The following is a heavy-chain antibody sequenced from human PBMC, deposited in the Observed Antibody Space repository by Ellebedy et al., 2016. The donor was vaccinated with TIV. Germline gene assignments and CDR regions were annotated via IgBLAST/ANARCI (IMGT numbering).Heavy chain of an antibody. Sequence: GESLKISCAASGFIFTNYAMSWVRQAPGKGLQWVSSISVSGTGTYSADSVKGRFTISRDNSNNTLYLHMYSLRAGDTAVYYCVRDIPIIGEFDYWGQGTLVTVSS. V-gene: IGHV3-23*01. CDR2: ISVSGTGT. J-gene: IGHJ4*02. CDR1: GFIFTNYA. CDR3: VRDIPIIGEFDY. D-gene: IGHD3-3*01.